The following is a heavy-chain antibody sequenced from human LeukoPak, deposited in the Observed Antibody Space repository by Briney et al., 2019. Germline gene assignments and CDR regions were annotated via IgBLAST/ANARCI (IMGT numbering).Heavy chain of an antibody. CDR2: IYDRGST. CDR3: FVVVTAGGERYFDY. D-gene: IGHD2-21*02. CDR1: GGSISSSSYY. J-gene: IGHJ4*02. V-gene: IGHV4-39*01. Sequence: PSETLSLTCTVSGGSISSSSYYWGWIRQPPGKGLEWIGSIYDRGSTYYNPSLKSRVTISVDTSKNQFSLKLSSVTAADTAVYYCFVVVTAGGERYFDYWGQGTLVTVSS.